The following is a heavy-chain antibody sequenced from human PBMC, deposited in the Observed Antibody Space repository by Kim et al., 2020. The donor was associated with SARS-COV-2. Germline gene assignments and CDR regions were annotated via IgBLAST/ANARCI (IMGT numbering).Heavy chain of an antibody. D-gene: IGHD4-17*01. Sequence: GGSLRLSCAASGFTFSTYNMNWVRQAPGKGLEWVSSISGSSSYINYADSLKGRFTISRDNAKNSLYLEMNSLRVDDTAVYYCAREGMDYGDHRDFYYYYMDVWGIGTTITVSS. CDR1: GFTFSTYN. CDR2: ISGSSSYI. J-gene: IGHJ6*03. CDR3: AREGMDYGDHRDFYYYYMDV. V-gene: IGHV3-21*01.